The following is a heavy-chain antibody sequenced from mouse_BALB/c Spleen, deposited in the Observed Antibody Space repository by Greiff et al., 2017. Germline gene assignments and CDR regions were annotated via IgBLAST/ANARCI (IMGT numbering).Heavy chain of an antibody. CDR1: GYTFTSYT. V-gene: IGHV1-4*01. CDR3: AREDYYGSSHYFDY. CDR2: INPSSGYT. Sequence: QVQLVESGAELARPGASVKMSCKASGYTFTSYTMHWVKQRPGQGLEWIGYINPSSGYTNYNQKFKDKATLTADKSSSTAYMQLSSLTSEDSAVYYCAREDYYGSSHYFDYWGQGTTLTVSS. D-gene: IGHD1-1*01. J-gene: IGHJ2*01.